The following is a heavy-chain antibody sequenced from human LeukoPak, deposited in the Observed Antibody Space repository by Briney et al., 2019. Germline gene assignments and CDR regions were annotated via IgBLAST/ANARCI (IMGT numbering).Heavy chain of an antibody. CDR3: AADFLSRSGWQVY. D-gene: IGHD2/OR15-2a*01. V-gene: IGHV1-58*02. CDR1: GFTFTSSA. CDR2: IVVGSGNT. J-gene: IGHJ4*02. Sequence: GASVKVSCKASGFTFTSSAMQWVRQARGQRLEWIGWIVVGSGNTNYAQKFQERVTITRDMSTSTAYMELSSLRSEDTAVYYCAADFLSRSGWQVYWGQGTLVTVSS.